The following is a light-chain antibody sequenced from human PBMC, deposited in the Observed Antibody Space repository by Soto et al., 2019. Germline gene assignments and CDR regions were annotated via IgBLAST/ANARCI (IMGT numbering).Light chain of an antibody. CDR2: EVS. CDR1: SSDIGGYNY. CDR3: SSYTSRNHVV. V-gene: IGLV2-14*01. Sequence: QPVLTQPASVSGSPGQSITISCTGTSSDIGGYNYVAWYQHHPGKAPKLMIYEVSSRPSGVSNRFSGSKSGNTASLTISGLQAEDEADYFCSSYTSRNHVVFGGGTKLTVL. J-gene: IGLJ2*01.